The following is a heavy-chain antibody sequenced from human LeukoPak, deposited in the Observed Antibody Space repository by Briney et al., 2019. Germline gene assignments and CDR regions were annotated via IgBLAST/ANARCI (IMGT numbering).Heavy chain of an antibody. CDR1: GLTFSDYH. Sequence: GGSLRLSCAASGLTFSDYHMSWIRQAPGKGLEWVSHISDNGRTKYYANSVQGRFTVSRDNAKNSLYLQMNSLRADDTAVYYWAPVHFGYFTFWGQGTLVPVSS. CDR3: APVHFGYFTF. V-gene: IGHV3-11*01. J-gene: IGHJ4*02. D-gene: IGHD2-8*01. CDR2: ISDNGRTK.